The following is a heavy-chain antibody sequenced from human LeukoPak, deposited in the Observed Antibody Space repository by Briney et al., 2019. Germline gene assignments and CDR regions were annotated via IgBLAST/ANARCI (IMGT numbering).Heavy chain of an antibody. CDR1: GFTFSSYW. CDR3: ARVYHYYGSENYYRTLDY. D-gene: IGHD3-10*01. J-gene: IGHJ4*02. Sequence: GRSLRLSCAASGFTFSSYWMHWVRQAPGKGLVWVSRVNSDGSSTSYADSVKGRFTISRDNAKNTLYLQMNSLRAEDTAVYYCARVYHYYGSENYYRTLDYWGQGTLVTVSS. V-gene: IGHV3-74*01. CDR2: VNSDGSST.